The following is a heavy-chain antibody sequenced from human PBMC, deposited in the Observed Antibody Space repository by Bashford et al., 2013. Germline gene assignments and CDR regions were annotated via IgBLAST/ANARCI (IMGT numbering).Heavy chain of an antibody. J-gene: IGHJ4*02. CDR1: NGSISSSNFY. V-gene: IGHV4-39*01. D-gene: IGHD6-25*01. Sequence: SETLSLTCTVSNGSISSSNFYWAWIRKPPGKGLEWIASIFYSGSTHYNPSFKSRVTISVDTYKNQFSLTVDSVTVADTAMYFCARNSTGAADHFDFWGQGTLVTVSX. CDR3: ARNSTGAADHFDF. CDR2: IFYSGST.